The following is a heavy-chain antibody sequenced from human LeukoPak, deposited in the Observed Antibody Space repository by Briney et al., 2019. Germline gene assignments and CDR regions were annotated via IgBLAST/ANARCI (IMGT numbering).Heavy chain of an antibody. CDR1: GFTFSSYG. CDR3: ARNLGYCTGGVCYFDY. J-gene: IGHJ4*02. D-gene: IGHD2-8*02. Sequence: GGSLRLSCAASGFTFSSYGMHWVRQAPGKGLEWVAVISYDGSNKYYADSVKGRFTISRGNSKNTLYLQMNSLRSDDTAVYYCARNLGYCTGGVCYFDYWGQGTLVTVSS. V-gene: IGHV3-30*03. CDR2: ISYDGSNK.